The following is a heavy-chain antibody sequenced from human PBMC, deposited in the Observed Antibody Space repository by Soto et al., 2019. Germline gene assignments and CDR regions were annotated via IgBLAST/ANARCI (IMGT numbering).Heavy chain of an antibody. Sequence: PGGSLRLSCTASGFTFSGYAMHWVRQAPGKGLEWVAVISYDGSNKYYADSVKGRFTISRDNSKNTLYLQMNSLRAEDTAVYYCARDHFYYDSSGLDYWGQGTLVTVSS. J-gene: IGHJ4*02. CDR3: ARDHFYYDSSGLDY. V-gene: IGHV3-30-3*01. CDR2: ISYDGSNK. D-gene: IGHD3-22*01. CDR1: GFTFSGYA.